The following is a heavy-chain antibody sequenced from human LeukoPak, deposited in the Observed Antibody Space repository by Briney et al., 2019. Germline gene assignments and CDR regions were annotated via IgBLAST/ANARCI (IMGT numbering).Heavy chain of an antibody. V-gene: IGHV3-33*06. D-gene: IGHD3/OR15-3a*01. Sequence: GGSLRLSCVASGITSSNYGMHWVRQAPGKGLEWVAVAWYDGTNEDYADSVKGRFTVSRDISKHTLYLQMNSLRVDDTAVYYCAKPKSDFAYDFDSSGQGTLVTVYS. CDR1: GITSSNYG. CDR3: AKPKSDFAYDFDS. CDR2: AWYDGTNE. J-gene: IGHJ4*02.